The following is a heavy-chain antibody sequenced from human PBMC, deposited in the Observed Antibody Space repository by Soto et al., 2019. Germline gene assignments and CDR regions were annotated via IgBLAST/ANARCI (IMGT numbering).Heavy chain of an antibody. CDR3: AKESEQYSSSSTFDP. J-gene: IGHJ5*02. Sequence: EVQLVESGGVVVQPGGSLRLSCAASGFTFDDYTMHWVRQAPGKGLEWVSLISWDGGSTYYADSVKGRFTISRDNSKNSLYLQMNSLRTEDTALYYCAKESEQYSSSSTFDPWGQGTLVTVSS. D-gene: IGHD6-6*01. V-gene: IGHV3-43*01. CDR1: GFTFDDYT. CDR2: ISWDGGST.